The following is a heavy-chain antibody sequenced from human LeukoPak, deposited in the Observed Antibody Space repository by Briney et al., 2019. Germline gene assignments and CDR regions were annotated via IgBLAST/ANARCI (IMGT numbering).Heavy chain of an antibody. Sequence: PGTSLRLSCAASGFTFSNYGIHWVRQAPGKGLEWVALISFDGSHKYYPDSVKGRFTISRDDSKNTLYLQMNSLRAEDTAVYFCAKDRRSTWSFDYWGQGTLVTVSS. V-gene: IGHV3-30*18. CDR1: GFTFSNYG. CDR2: ISFDGSHK. D-gene: IGHD6-13*01. CDR3: AKDRRSTWSFDY. J-gene: IGHJ4*02.